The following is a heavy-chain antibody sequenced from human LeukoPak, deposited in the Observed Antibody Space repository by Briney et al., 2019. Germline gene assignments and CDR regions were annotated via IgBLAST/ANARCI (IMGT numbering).Heavy chain of an antibody. CDR1: GGSFSGYY. Sequence: PSETLSLTXAVYGGSFSGYYWSWIRQPPGKGLEWIGEINHSGSTTYNPSLKSRVTISVDTSKNQFSLKLSSVTAADTAVYYCARRHNVGFDYWGQGTLVTVSS. CDR3: ARRHNVGFDY. V-gene: IGHV4-34*01. J-gene: IGHJ4*02. CDR2: INHSGST. D-gene: IGHD1-14*01.